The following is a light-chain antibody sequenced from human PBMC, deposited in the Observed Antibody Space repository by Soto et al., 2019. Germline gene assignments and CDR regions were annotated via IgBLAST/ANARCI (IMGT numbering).Light chain of an antibody. J-gene: IGLJ1*01. CDR2: GNS. CDR1: SSNIGACYD. V-gene: IGLV1-40*01. Sequence: QSVLTQPPSVSGAPGQRVTISCTGSSSNIGACYDVHWYQQLPGTAPKLLIYGNSNRPSGVPDRFSGSKSGTSASLAITGLQAEDEAEYYCQSYDSSLSGYVFGTGTKLTVL. CDR3: QSYDSSLSGYV.